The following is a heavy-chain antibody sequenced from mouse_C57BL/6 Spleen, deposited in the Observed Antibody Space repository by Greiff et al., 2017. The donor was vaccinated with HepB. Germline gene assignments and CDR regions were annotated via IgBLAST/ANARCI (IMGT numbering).Heavy chain of an antibody. CDR1: GFTFSDYY. CDR2: ISNGGGST. CDR3: ARRGASSYRYFDV. Sequence: EVKLMESGGGLVQPGGSLKLSCAASGFTFSDYYMYWVRQTPEKRLEWVAYISNGGGSTYYPDTVKGRFTISRDNAKNTLYLQMSRLKSEDTAMYYCARRGASSYRYFDVWGTGTTVTVSS. J-gene: IGHJ1*03. V-gene: IGHV5-12*01. D-gene: IGHD1-1*01.